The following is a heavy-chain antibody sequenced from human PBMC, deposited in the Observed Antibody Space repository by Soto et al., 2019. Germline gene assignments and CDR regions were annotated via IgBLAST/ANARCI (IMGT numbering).Heavy chain of an antibody. CDR2: ISSSGSTI. CDR3: ARGYVDYSWFDP. J-gene: IGHJ5*02. D-gene: IGHD4-17*01. CDR1: GFTFSSYE. Sequence: EVQLVESGGGLVQPGGSLRLSCAASGFTFSSYEMNWVRQAPGKGLEWVSYISSSGSTIYYADSVKGRFTIARDNAKNSLYLQMNRLRAEDTAVYYCARGYVDYSWFDPWGQGTLVTVSS. V-gene: IGHV3-48*03.